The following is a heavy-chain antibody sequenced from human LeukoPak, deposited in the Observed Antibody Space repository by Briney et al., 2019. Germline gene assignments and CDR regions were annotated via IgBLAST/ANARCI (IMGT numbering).Heavy chain of an antibody. CDR3: AKGDVLLWFGELPEDY. Sequence: GGSLRSSCAASGFTFSSYAMSWVRQAPGKGLEWVSAISGSGGSTYYADSVKGRFTISRDNSKNTLYLQMNSLRAEDPAVYYCAKGDVLLWFGELPEDYWGQGTLVTVSS. V-gene: IGHV3-23*01. CDR2: ISGSGGST. D-gene: IGHD3-10*01. CDR1: GFTFSSYA. J-gene: IGHJ4*02.